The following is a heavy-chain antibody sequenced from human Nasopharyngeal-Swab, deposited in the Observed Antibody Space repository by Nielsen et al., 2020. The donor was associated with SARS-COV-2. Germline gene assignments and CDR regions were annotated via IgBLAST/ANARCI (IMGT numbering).Heavy chain of an antibody. V-gene: IGHV3-30*18. Sequence: GESLKISCAASGFTSSRYGMHWVRQAPGKGPEWVAFISFDGTDKYYADSVKGRLTISRDNSKNTLSLQMNSLKFEDTAVYYCAKDEDSSPSQRGYWGQGTLVTVSS. D-gene: IGHD6-6*01. CDR2: ISFDGTDK. J-gene: IGHJ4*02. CDR3: AKDEDSSPSQRGY. CDR1: GFTSSRYG.